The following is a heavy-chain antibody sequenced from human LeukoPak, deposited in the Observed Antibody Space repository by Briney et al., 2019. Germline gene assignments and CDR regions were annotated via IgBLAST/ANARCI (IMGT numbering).Heavy chain of an antibody. V-gene: IGHV4-39*01. J-gene: IGHJ3*02. CDR2: IHYSGNT. CDR1: GGSIIDNYYS. CDR3: ARGAYAFDI. Sequence: SETLSLTCTVSGGSIIDNYYSWGWVRQPPRKGLEWIGTIHYSGNTYYSPSLKSRVTLSADTSQNQISLKLSSVTAADTAVYYCARGAYAFDIWGQGTMVTVSS.